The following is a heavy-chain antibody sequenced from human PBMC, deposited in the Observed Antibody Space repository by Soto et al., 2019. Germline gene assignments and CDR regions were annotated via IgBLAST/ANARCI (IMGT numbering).Heavy chain of an antibody. Sequence: QVQLQESGPGLVKPSGTLSLTCAVSGGSISSSNWWSWVRQPPGKGLEWIGEIYHSGSTNYNPSLKSRVTISVDKSKNQFSLNLSSVPAADTAVYYCARDRGVEWESDLYSGMDVWGQGTTVTVSS. D-gene: IGHD1-26*01. CDR1: GGSISSSNW. V-gene: IGHV4-4*02. J-gene: IGHJ6*02. CDR2: IYHSGST. CDR3: ARDRGVEWESDLYSGMDV.